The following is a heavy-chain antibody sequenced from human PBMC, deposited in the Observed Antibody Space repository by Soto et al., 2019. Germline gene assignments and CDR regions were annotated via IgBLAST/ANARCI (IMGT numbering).Heavy chain of an antibody. Sequence: PSETLSLTCTVSGGSISSYYWSWIRQPAGKGLEWIGRIYTSGSTNYNPSLKSRVTMSVDTSKNQFSLKLSSVTAADTAVYYCAREVITMVRGVIITGPPDVWGQGTTVTVSS. CDR2: IYTSGST. J-gene: IGHJ6*02. CDR3: AREVITMVRGVIITGPPDV. CDR1: GGSISSYY. V-gene: IGHV4-4*07. D-gene: IGHD3-10*01.